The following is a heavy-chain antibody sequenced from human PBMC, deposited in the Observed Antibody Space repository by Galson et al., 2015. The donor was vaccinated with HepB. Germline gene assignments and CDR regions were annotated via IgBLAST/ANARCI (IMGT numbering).Heavy chain of an antibody. D-gene: IGHD2-2*01. CDR1: GFTFSDYY. CDR2: ISSSGRTI. V-gene: IGHV3-11*01. Sequence: SLRLSCAASGFTFSDYYMSWIRQAPGKGLEFVSYISSSGRTIYYADSVRGRFTISRDNAENSLYLQMNSLRAEDTAVYYCARGAAGPAAIYYWGQGTLVTVSS. J-gene: IGHJ4*02. CDR3: ARGAAGPAAIYY.